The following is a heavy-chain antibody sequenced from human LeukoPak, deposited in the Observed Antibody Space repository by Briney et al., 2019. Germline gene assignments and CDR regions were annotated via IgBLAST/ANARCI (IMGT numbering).Heavy chain of an antibody. CDR1: GFTFSSYE. CDR2: ISSSGSTI. V-gene: IGHV3-48*03. Sequence: GGSLRLSCAASGFTFSSYETNWVRQAPGKGLEWVSYISSSGSTIYYADSVKGRFTISRDNAKNSLYLQMNSLRAEDTAVYYCAIDYYDASFDYWGQGTLVTVSS. D-gene: IGHD3-22*01. J-gene: IGHJ4*02. CDR3: AIDYYDASFDY.